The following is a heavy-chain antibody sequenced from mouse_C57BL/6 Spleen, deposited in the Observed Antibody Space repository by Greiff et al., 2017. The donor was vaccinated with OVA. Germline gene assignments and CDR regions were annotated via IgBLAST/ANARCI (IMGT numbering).Heavy chain of an antibody. CDR1: GFNIKDYY. CDR3: TTLGSSGYVWFAY. J-gene: IGHJ3*01. V-gene: IGHV14-1*01. CDR2: IDPEDGDT. D-gene: IGHD3-2*02. Sequence: VQLQQSGAELVRPGASVKLSCTASGFNIKDYYMHWVKQRPEQGLEWIGRIDPEDGDTEYAPKFQGKATMTADTSSNTAYLQLSSLTSEDTAVYYCTTLGSSGYVWFAYWGQGTLVTVSA.